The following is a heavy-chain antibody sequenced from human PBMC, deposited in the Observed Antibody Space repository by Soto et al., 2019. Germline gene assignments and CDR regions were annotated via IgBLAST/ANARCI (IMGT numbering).Heavy chain of an antibody. D-gene: IGHD4-17*01. Sequence: QVQLQESGPGLVKPSETLSLTCTVSGGSISGYYWSWIRQPAGKRLEWIGRLYASGNTNKNPSLKSRVTMSVDTSKNQSSLRLNSVTAADTAVYYCARVGRTRATVTTDAFDVWGQGTKVTVSS. CDR2: LYASGNT. CDR1: GGSISGYY. V-gene: IGHV4-4*07. CDR3: ARVGRTRATVTTDAFDV. J-gene: IGHJ3*01.